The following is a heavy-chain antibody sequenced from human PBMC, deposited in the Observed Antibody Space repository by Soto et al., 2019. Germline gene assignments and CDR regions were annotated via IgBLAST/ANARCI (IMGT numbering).Heavy chain of an antibody. V-gene: IGHV6-1*01. CDR1: GDSVSSNSAA. CDR3: ARDRPPAAGIRRDAFDI. J-gene: IGHJ3*02. Sequence: HSQTLSLTCAISGDSVSSNSAAWNWIRQSPSRGLEWLGRTYYRSKWYNDYAVSVKSRITINPDTSKNQFSLQLNSVTPEDTAVYYCARDRPPAAGIRRDAFDIWGQGTMVTVSS. D-gene: IGHD6-13*01. CDR2: TYYRSKWYN.